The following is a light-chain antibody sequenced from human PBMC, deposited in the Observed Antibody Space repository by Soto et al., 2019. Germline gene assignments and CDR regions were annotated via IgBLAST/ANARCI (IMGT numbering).Light chain of an antibody. V-gene: IGLV2-14*03. CDR2: DVT. J-gene: IGLJ2*01. Sequence: QSALTQPASVSGSPGQSITISCTGSNSDVGGYNYVSWYQHHPGKVPKLIIYDVTHRPSGVSDRFSGSKSGNTAFLTISGLQADDESDYYCRSYTSSGTLVFGGGTKLTVL. CDR1: NSDVGGYNY. CDR3: RSYTSSGTLV.